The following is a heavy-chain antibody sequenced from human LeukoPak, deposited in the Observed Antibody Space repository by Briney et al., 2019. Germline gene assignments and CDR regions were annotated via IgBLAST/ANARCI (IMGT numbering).Heavy chain of an antibody. CDR3: ARANYGSGSNYYYGLDV. J-gene: IGHJ6*02. D-gene: IGHD3-10*01. Sequence: GGSLRLSCAASGFTFTNYGMHWVRQAPGKGLEWVAVTWYDGSNKYYADSVKGRFTISRDNSKNTLYLQINSLRAEDTAVYYCARANYGSGSNYYYGLDVWGQGTTVTVSS. CDR1: GFTFTNYG. V-gene: IGHV3-33*01. CDR2: TWYDGSNK.